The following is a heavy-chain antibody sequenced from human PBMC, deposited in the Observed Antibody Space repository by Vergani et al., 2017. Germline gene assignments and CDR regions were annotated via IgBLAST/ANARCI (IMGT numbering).Heavy chain of an antibody. V-gene: IGHV3-21*04. CDR1: GFTFSSYS. D-gene: IGHD1-26*01. CDR2: ISSSSSYI. CDR3: AKALRLGEVGATKY. J-gene: IGHJ4*02. Sequence: VQLVESGGGVVQPGRSLRLSCAASGFTFSSYSMNWVRQAPGKGLEWVSSISSSSSYIYYADSVKGRFTISRDNAKNSLYLQMNSLRAEDTAVYYCAKALRLGEVGATKYWGQGTLVTVSS.